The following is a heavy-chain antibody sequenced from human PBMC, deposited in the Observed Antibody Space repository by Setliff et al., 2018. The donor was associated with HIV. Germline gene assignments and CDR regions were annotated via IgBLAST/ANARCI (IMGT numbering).Heavy chain of an antibody. J-gene: IGHJ3*02. CDR2: IYYSGNT. CDR3: ARSLVPSGYYYGRHAFDI. V-gene: IGHV4-59*08. Sequence: PSETLSLTCSVSGASIRGHYWSWIRQSPGKGLEWIGNIYYSGNTNYNPSFKSRVTISVDTSKNQFSLRVNSVTAADTAVYYCARSLVPSGYYYGRHAFDIWGQGTKVPSPQ. D-gene: IGHD3-22*01. CDR1: GASIRGHY.